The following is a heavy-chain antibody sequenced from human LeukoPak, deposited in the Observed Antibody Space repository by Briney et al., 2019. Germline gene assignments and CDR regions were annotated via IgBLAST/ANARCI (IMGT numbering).Heavy chain of an antibody. CDR3: ARGIGIAAHYFDY. Sequence: TSETLSLTCTVSGGSISSYYWSWIRQPPGKGLEWIGYIYYSGSTNYNPSLKSRVTISVDTSKNQFSLKLSSVTAADTAVYYCARGIGIAAHYFDYWGQGTLVTVSS. CDR1: GGSISSYY. CDR2: IYYSGST. D-gene: IGHD6-13*01. J-gene: IGHJ4*02. V-gene: IGHV4-59*01.